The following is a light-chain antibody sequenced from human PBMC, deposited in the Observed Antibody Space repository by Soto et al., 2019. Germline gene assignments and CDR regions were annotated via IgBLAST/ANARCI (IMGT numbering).Light chain of an antibody. CDR3: QQYGSSPYT. J-gene: IGKJ2*01. CDR1: QSVSSSY. Sequence: EIVLTQSPGTLSLSPGERATLSCRASQSVSSSYLAWYQQTPGQAPRLLIYGASSRATGIPDRFSGSGSGTDFTLTISRLEPEDSAVYYCQQYGSSPYTFGQGTKLEIK. CDR2: GAS. V-gene: IGKV3-20*01.